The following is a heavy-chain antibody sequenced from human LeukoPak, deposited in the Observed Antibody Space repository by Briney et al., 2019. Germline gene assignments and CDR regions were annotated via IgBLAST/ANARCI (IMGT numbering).Heavy chain of an antibody. CDR2: IYTSGST. D-gene: IGHD3-3*01. CDR3: ARGSDFWSGYYVRGYYFDY. J-gene: IGHJ4*02. Sequence: SETLSLTCTVSGGSISSYYWGWIRQPAGKALEWIGRIYTSGSTNYNPSLKSRVTMSVDTSKNQFSLKLSSVTAADTAVYYCARGSDFWSGYYVRGYYFDYWGQGTLVTVSS. CDR1: GGSISSYY. V-gene: IGHV4-4*07.